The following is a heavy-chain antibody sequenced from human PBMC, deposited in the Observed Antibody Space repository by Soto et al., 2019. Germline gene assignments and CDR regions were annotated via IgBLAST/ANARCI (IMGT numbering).Heavy chain of an antibody. CDR3: ARDRLYCSGGTSVWFDS. V-gene: IGHV1-18*01. Sequence: QVQMVQSGAEVKKPGASVNVSCKTSGYTFTSYGSSWVRQAPGQVLEWMGWISAYNGNTHYAQKFQGRVTMTTDTSTSTAYMELRSLRSDDTAVYYCARDRLYCSGGTSVWFDSWGQGTLVTVSS. CDR2: ISAYNGNT. CDR1: GYTFTSYG. J-gene: IGHJ5*01. D-gene: IGHD2-15*01.